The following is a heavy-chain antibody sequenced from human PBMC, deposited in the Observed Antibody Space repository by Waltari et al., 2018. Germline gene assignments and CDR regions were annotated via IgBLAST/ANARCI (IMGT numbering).Heavy chain of an antibody. CDR1: GGLISRSSCY. J-gene: IGHJ2*01. V-gene: IGHV4-39*02. Sequence: QLQLQESGPGLEKPSETLSPTCTFPGGLISRSSCYWGWTRQPPGKGLEWIGSIYYSGSTYYNPSLKSRVTISVDTSKNQFSLKLSSVTAADTAVYYCARDSSWYSLGYFDLWGRGTLVTVSA. CDR2: IYYSGST. CDR3: ARDSSWYSLGYFDL. D-gene: IGHD6-13*01.